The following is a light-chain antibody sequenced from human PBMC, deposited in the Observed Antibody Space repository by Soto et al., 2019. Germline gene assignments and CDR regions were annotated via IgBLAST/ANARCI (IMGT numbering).Light chain of an antibody. V-gene: IGKV1-5*03. J-gene: IGKJ2*01. Sequence: DIQMTQSPSTLSASVGDRVTITCRASQSISSWLAWYQQKPGKAPKLQLYKASSLESGVPSRFSGSGSGTEFTLTISSLQPDDFATYYCQQYNSYSRNTFGQGTKLEIK. CDR3: QQYNSYSRNT. CDR1: QSISSW. CDR2: KAS.